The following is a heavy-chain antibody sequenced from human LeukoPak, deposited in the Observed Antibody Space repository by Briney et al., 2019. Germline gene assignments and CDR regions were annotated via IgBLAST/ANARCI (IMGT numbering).Heavy chain of an antibody. D-gene: IGHD3-10*01. CDR2: IYTNGST. J-gene: IGHJ4*02. CDR3: ARGAYGSGSRYFDY. V-gene: IGHV4-61*02. CDR1: GGSISSGNYY. Sequence: NPSETLSLTCAVSGGSISSGNYYWSRIRQPAGKGLEWIGRIYTNGSTYYNPSLKIRVTISVDTSKNQFSLNLNSVTAADTAVYYCARGAYGSGSRYFDYWGQGTLVTVSS.